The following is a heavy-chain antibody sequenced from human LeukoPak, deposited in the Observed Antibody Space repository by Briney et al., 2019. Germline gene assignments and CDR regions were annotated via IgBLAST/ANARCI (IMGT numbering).Heavy chain of an antibody. CDR1: GFTFSDYY. Sequence: GGSLRLSCAASGFTFSDYYMSWIRQAPGKGLEWVSYISGSSSYTNYADSVKGRFTISRDNAKNSLYLRMNSLRAEDTAVYYCARGKPEYSSSWYYFDYWGQGTLVTVSS. D-gene: IGHD6-13*01. V-gene: IGHV3-11*06. CDR2: ISGSSSYT. J-gene: IGHJ4*02. CDR3: ARGKPEYSSSWYYFDY.